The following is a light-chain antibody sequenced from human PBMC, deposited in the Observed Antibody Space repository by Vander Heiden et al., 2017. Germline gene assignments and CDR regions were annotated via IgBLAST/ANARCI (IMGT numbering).Light chain of an antibody. J-gene: IGKJ1*01. Sequence: DIVLTQSPDSLAVSLGERATINCKSSQSVLSSFNGKNHLAWFRQKPRQPPGLLIYWASTRESGVPDRLSGSGSGTDFALTISNMQAEDVAVYYCEQHSTKTFGQGTKVEIK. CDR1: QSVLSSFNGKNH. CDR2: WAS. CDR3: EQHSTKT. V-gene: IGKV4-1*01.